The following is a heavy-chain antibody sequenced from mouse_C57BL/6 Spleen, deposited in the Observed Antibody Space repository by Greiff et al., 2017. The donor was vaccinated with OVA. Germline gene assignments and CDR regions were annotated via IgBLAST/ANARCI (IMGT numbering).Heavy chain of an antibody. J-gene: IGHJ4*01. D-gene: IGHD2-3*01. Sequence: QVQLQQPGAELVKPGASVKLSCKASGYTFTSYWMHWVKQRPGRGLEWIGRIDPNSGGTKYNEKFKSKATLTVDKPSSTAYMQLSSLTSEDSAVYYCARCLIDPYDGYFYYAMDYWGQGTSVTVSS. CDR3: ARCLIDPYDGYFYYAMDY. V-gene: IGHV1-72*01. CDR2: IDPNSGGT. CDR1: GYTFTSYW.